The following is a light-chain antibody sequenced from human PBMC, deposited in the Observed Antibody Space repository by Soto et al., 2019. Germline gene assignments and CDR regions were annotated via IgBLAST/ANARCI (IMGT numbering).Light chain of an antibody. Sequence: DIQMTQSPSSLSASVGDRVTITCRASQSISSYLNWYQQKPGKAPKLLIYAASSLQSGVPSRFSGSGSGTDFTLTISSLQPEDFATYYCQQSYSTRGYTFGQGTKLDIK. J-gene: IGKJ2*01. CDR1: QSISSY. V-gene: IGKV1-39*01. CDR2: AAS. CDR3: QQSYSTRGYT.